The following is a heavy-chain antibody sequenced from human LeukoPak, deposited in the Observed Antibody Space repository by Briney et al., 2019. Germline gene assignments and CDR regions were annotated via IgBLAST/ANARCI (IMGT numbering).Heavy chain of an antibody. J-gene: IGHJ4*02. Sequence: GGSLRLSCAASGXTFRLYVMTWVRQAPGKGPEWVSAVSASGGSTYYADSVKGRFIISRDNSKNTLFLQMNSLRADDTAVYYCAKGDWADSWGQGTLVTVSS. CDR3: AKGDWADS. D-gene: IGHD3-9*01. CDR1: GXTFRLYV. V-gene: IGHV3-23*01. CDR2: VSASGGST.